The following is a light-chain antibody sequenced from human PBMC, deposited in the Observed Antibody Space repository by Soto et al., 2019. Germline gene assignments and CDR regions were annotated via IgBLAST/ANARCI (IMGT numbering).Light chain of an antibody. CDR2: GAS. Sequence: EIGLTQSPSTLSLSPGESATLSCSASQSVSSNLLAWYQQTPGQAPRLLIDGASSGPAGIPDRFIGSGSGTDFTLTISILEPEDFAVYYCQQDHSSPLSFGGGNKVDIK. CDR1: QSVSSNL. J-gene: IGKJ4*01. V-gene: IGKV3-20*01. CDR3: QQDHSSPLS.